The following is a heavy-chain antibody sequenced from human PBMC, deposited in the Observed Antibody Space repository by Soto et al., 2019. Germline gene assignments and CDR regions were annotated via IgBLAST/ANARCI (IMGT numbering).Heavy chain of an antibody. D-gene: IGHD2-2*01. CDR2: MNPNNGNT. CDR1: GYTFTSYD. Sequence: ASVKVSCKTSGYTFTSYDINWVRQAAGQGLEWMGWMNPNNGNTGYAQKFQGRVTMTRDTSISTAYLELSSLRSDDTAVYYCAYAAGRDYYYMDVWGKGTTVTVSS. CDR3: AYAAGRDYYYMDV. J-gene: IGHJ6*03. V-gene: IGHV1-8*01.